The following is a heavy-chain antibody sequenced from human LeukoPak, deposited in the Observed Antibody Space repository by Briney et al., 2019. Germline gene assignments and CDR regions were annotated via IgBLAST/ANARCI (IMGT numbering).Heavy chain of an antibody. CDR1: GGSISSSTHY. CDR2: IYYSGST. J-gene: IGHJ4*02. D-gene: IGHD3-16*01. CDR3: ARDRGGITPKRGHFGY. Sequence: SETLSLTCTVSGGSISSSTHYWGWIRQPPGKGLEWIGSIYYSGSTYYNPSLKSRVTISVDTSKNQFSLKLSSVTAADTAVYYCARDRGGITPKRGHFGYWGQGTLVTVSS. V-gene: IGHV4-39*07.